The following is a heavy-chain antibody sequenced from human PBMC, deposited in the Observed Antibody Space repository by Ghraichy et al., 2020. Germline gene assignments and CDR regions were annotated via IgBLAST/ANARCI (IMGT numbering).Heavy chain of an antibody. CDR1: GDSITNLY. D-gene: IGHD2-21*01. Sequence: SETLSLTCSVSGDSITNLYWTWVRHPPGKGLERIGFFSYTEGTKNHPSLKSRLSMSVDTSKNKNPLKLNSVTAAATDFYYCARFCAGDRCPDYWGQGTLVAVSS. V-gene: IGHV4-59*11. J-gene: IGHJ4*02. CDR2: FSYTEGT. CDR3: ARFCAGDRCPDY.